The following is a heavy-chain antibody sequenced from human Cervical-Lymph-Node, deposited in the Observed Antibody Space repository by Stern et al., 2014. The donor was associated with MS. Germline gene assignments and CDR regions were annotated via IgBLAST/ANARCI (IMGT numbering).Heavy chain of an antibody. D-gene: IGHD4-11*01. CDR3: ALRRSYYVY. J-gene: IGHJ4*02. V-gene: IGHV1-69*01. CDR1: GDTFSNYA. Sequence: QVQLVESGSEVKKPGSSVKVSCKPSGDTFSNYALSWVRQAPGQGLEWVGGLIPFFGATRYAQKFQGRVTITPEESTGTAFMDLSDLTSDDTAVYYCALRRSYYVYWGQGTLITVSS. CDR2: LIPFFGAT.